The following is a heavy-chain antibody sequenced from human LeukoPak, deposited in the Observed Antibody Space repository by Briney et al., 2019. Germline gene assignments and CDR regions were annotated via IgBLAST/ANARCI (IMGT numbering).Heavy chain of an antibody. J-gene: IGHJ6*03. V-gene: IGHV4-39*01. CDR2: IYYSGST. D-gene: IGHD1-26*01. CDR1: GGSISSSSYY. CDR3: ARTGELLSDYYYYYYMDV. Sequence: SETLSLTCTVSGGSISSSSYYWGWIRQPPGKGLEWIGSIYYSGSTYYNPSLKSRVTISVDTSKNQFSLKLSSVTAADTAVYYCARTGELLSDYYYYYYMDVWGKGTTVTISS.